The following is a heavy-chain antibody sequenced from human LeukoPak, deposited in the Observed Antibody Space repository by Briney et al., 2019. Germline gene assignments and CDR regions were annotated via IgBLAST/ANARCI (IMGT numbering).Heavy chain of an antibody. Sequence: GGSLRLSCAASGFTFSSYWMTWVRQTPGKGLEWVAQIKGDGSVKEYADSVKGRCTVSRDNARNSLYLQMNTLRAEDTAVYYCARWRGYSYAFFDAWGQGTLVTVSS. J-gene: IGHJ5*02. CDR3: ARWRGYSYAFFDA. CDR2: IKGDGSVK. CDR1: GFTFSSYW. V-gene: IGHV3-7*05. D-gene: IGHD5-18*01.